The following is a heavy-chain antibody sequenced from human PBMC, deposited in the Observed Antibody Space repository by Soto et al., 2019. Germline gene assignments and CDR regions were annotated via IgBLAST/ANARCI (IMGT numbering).Heavy chain of an antibody. Sequence: EVRLVESEGGLVQPGGSLSLSCAASEFTFSYSWTHCVRQAPGQGLLWVSRIHSDGSSTTYADSVKGRFTISRDNAKNTVSLQMNSLRVEDTGVYFCARGDRGAFDLWGQGTMVTVSS. V-gene: IGHV3-74*01. J-gene: IGHJ3*01. CDR2: IHSDGSST. CDR3: ARGDRGAFDL. CDR1: EFTFSYSW. D-gene: IGHD2-21*02.